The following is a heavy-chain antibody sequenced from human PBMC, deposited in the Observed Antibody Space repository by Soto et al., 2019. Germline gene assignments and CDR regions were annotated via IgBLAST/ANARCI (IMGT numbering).Heavy chain of an antibody. D-gene: IGHD2-2*01. Sequence: PSETLSLTCTVSNGSIGLYYWSWIGLPPGEALEWIGYVYYSGTTNYNPSLKSRVIISVDTSMNQFSLKLISVTAADTAVYYCARDTNYYYYGLDVWGQGTTVTVSS. CDR2: VYYSGTT. CDR3: ARDTNYYYYGLDV. J-gene: IGHJ6*02. CDR1: NGSIGLYY. V-gene: IGHV4-59*01.